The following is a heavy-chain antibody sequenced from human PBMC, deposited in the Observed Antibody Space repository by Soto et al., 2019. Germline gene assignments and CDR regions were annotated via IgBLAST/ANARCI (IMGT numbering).Heavy chain of an antibody. J-gene: IGHJ4*02. Sequence: QVQLVESGGGVVQPGRSLRLSCAASGFSFSSYGMHWVRQAPGKGPEWVAVISYDGSNEHYADSVRGRLTISRDNSKNTLFLQMKSLRAEDTAIYYCAKAYFGGYCTDTSCYVTDYWGQGTLVTVSS. V-gene: IGHV3-30*18. CDR1: GFSFSSYG. CDR3: AKAYFGGYCTDTSCYVTDY. D-gene: IGHD2-2*01. CDR2: ISYDGSNE.